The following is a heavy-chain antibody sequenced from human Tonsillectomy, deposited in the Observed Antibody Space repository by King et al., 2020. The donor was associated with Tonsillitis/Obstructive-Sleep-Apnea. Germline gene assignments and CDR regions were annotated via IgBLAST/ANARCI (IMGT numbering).Heavy chain of an antibody. D-gene: IGHD2/OR15-2a*01. CDR3: ARSRLPRSTFHYMDV. CDR1: GGSISSGGYY. Sequence: VQLQESGPGLVKPSQTLSLTCTVSGGSISSGGYYWSWIRQHPGKGLEWIGYIYYSGSTYYNPSLKSLVTISVDTSKNQFSLKLSSVTAADTAVYYCARSRLPRSTFHYMDVWGKGTTVTVSS. V-gene: IGHV4-31*01. J-gene: IGHJ6*03. CDR2: IYYSGST.